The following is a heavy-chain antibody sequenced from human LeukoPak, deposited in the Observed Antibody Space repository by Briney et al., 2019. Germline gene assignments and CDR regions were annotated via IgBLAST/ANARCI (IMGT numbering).Heavy chain of an antibody. Sequence: SETLSLTCTVSGYSISSTYYGAWIRQPPGKGLEWIATISHSGSTYYTPSLESRLTISLDTSRNQFSLRLSSVTAADTAVYYCARVNAPVATFDYWGLGTLVAVSS. CDR2: ISHSGST. CDR3: ARVNAPVATFDY. J-gene: IGHJ4*02. CDR1: GYSISSTYY. V-gene: IGHV4-38-2*02. D-gene: IGHD1-1*01.